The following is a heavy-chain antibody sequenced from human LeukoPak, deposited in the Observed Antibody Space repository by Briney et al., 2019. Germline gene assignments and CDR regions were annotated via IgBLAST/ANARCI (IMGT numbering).Heavy chain of an antibody. CDR2: INPNSGGT. D-gene: IGHD6-19*01. Sequence: ASVKVSCKASGYTFTGYYMHWVRQAPGQGLEWMGWINPNSGGTNYAQKFQGRVTMTRDTSISTAYMELSRLRSDDMAVYYCARDMDSSGWYGRVGFDYWGQGTLVTVSS. CDR1: GYTFTGYY. J-gene: IGHJ4*02. V-gene: IGHV1-2*02. CDR3: ARDMDSSGWYGRVGFDY.